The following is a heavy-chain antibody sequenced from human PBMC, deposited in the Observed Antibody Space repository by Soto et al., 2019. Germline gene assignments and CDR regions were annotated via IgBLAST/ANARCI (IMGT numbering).Heavy chain of an antibody. V-gene: IGHV4-61*01. Sequence: SETLSLTCTVSGGSVSSGSYYWSWIRQPPGKGLEWIGYIYYIGSTNYNPSLKSRVTISEDTSKNQFSLKLSSVTAADTAVYYFATAQGDLEYDGKPRIDNWFDPWGQGNLVTVSS. CDR1: GGSVSSGSYY. D-gene: IGHD3-10*01. CDR2: IYYIGST. CDR3: ATAQGDLEYDGKPRIDNWFDP. J-gene: IGHJ5*02.